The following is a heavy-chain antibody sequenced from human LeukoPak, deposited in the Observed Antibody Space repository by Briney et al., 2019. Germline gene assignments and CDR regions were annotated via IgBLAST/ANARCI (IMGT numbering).Heavy chain of an antibody. CDR1: GFTFSNYR. Sequence: PGGSLRLSCAASGFTFSNYRMNWVRQAPGKGLEWVSAISGSGGSTYYADSVKGRFTISRDNSKNTLYLQMNSLRAEDTAVYYCAKDFWSGYYSSFDYWGQGTLVTVSS. V-gene: IGHV3-23*01. CDR3: AKDFWSGYYSSFDY. J-gene: IGHJ4*02. CDR2: ISGSGGST. D-gene: IGHD3-3*01.